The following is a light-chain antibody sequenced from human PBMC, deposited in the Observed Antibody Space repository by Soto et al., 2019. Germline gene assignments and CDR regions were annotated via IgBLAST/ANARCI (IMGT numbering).Light chain of an antibody. V-gene: IGKV1-13*02. CDR3: KTFNSYPRGYT. J-gene: IGKJ5*01. Sequence: AIQLTQSPSSLSASVGDRVTITCRASQGISSALAWYQQKPGKAPKLLIYDASSLESGVPSRFSGSGSGTDFTLPISTLQPEDFETYTCKTFNSYPRGYTFGQGTRREIK. CDR1: QGISSA. CDR2: DAS.